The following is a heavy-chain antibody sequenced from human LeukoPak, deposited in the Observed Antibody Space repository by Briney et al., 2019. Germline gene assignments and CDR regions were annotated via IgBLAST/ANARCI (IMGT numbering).Heavy chain of an antibody. J-gene: IGHJ6*02. CDR3: AREIAAAGRTPYYYYGMDV. CDR1: GFTFSNYA. CDR2: ISYDGSNK. D-gene: IGHD6-13*01. Sequence: GGSLRLSCAASGFTFSNYAMTWVRQAPGKGLEWVAVISYDGSNKYYADSVKGRFTISRDNSKNTLYLQMNSLRAEDTAVYYCAREIAAAGRTPYYYYGMDVWGQGTTVTVSS. V-gene: IGHV3-30-3*01.